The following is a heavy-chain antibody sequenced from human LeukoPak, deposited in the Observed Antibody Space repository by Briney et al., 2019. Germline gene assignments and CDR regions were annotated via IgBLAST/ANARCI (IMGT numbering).Heavy chain of an antibody. D-gene: IGHD1-7*01. CDR2: VYYSGTT. J-gene: IGHJ6*03. V-gene: IGHV4-39*01. CDR3: VRQNSDYYYYYLDV. CDR1: GGSVSSSSSY. Sequence: SETLSLTCTVFGGSVSSSSSYWAWICQPPGRGLEWIGSVYYSGTTYYNTSLESRVTISEDTSRNRFSLMLSSVTAADTAVYYCVRQNSDYYYYYLDVWGEGTTVIVSS.